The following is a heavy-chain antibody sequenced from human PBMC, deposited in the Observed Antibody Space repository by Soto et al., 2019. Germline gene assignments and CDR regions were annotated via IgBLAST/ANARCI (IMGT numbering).Heavy chain of an antibody. CDR2: IDPSDSYT. J-gene: IGHJ6*02. Sequence: GESLKISCKGSGYSFTSYWISWVRQMPGKGLEWMGRIDPSDSYTNYSPSFQGHVTISADKSISTAYLQWSSLKASDTAMYYCARLLGYCSGGSCYDYYYNGMDVWGRGTTVTVSS. V-gene: IGHV5-10-1*01. D-gene: IGHD2-15*01. CDR1: GYSFTSYW. CDR3: ARLLGYCSGGSCYDYYYNGMDV.